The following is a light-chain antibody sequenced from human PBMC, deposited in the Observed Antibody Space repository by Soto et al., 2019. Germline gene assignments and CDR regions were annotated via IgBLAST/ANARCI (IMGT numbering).Light chain of an antibody. V-gene: IGKV3-11*01. CDR2: DAS. J-gene: IGKJ5*01. Sequence: EILLTQSPSSLSSSLGERATLSCRASQDISGWLAWFQQKPGQAPNLLIYDASIRPTGIPTRFSGSGSGTDFTLTTTYLQPEDFAAYYCQQPSNLAWTFGQGTRLEIK. CDR1: QDISGW. CDR3: QQPSNLAWT.